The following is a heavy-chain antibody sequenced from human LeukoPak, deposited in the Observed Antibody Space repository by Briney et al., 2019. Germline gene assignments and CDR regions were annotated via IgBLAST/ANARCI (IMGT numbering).Heavy chain of an antibody. D-gene: IGHD6-19*01. CDR3: ARVFGSSGWYSGSACDY. CDR1: GFTFSSYS. J-gene: IGHJ4*02. V-gene: IGHV3-7*01. CDR2: IKQDGSEK. Sequence: PGGSLRLSCAASGFTFSSYSMSWVRQAPGKGLEWVANIKQDGSEKYYVDSVKGRFTISRDNAKNSLYLQMNSLRAEDTAVYYCARVFGSSGWYSGSACDYWGQGTLVTVSS.